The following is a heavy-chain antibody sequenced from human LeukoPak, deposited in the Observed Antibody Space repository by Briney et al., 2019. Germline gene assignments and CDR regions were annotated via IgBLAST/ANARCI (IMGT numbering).Heavy chain of an antibody. J-gene: IGHJ4*02. D-gene: IGHD2-2*02. CDR3: ARWAGYCSITNCYTAFDF. CDR1: GGTFSNYA. Sequence: SVKVSCKASGGTFSNYAINWVRQAPGQGLEWMGGITPIFGTANYAQRFQGRVTITAGESTSTAYMELSSLRSEDTAVYYCARWAGYCSITNCYTAFDFWGQGTLVTVSS. CDR2: ITPIFGTA. V-gene: IGHV1-69*13.